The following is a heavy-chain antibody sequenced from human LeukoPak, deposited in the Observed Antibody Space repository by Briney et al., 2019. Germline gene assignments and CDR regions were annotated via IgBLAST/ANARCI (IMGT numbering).Heavy chain of an antibody. CDR3: AKDPRGSLERRGHFDF. CDR1: GFAFDIYA. D-gene: IGHD1-1*01. CDR2: ISASGGST. J-gene: IGHJ4*02. Sequence: GGSLRLSCAASGFAFDIYAMTWVRQAPGKGLEWVSGISASGGSTYYADSVKGRFTISRDNSKNTVYLQMNSLRGEDTAVYYCAKDPRGSLERRGHFDFWGQGTLVTVPS. V-gene: IGHV3-23*01.